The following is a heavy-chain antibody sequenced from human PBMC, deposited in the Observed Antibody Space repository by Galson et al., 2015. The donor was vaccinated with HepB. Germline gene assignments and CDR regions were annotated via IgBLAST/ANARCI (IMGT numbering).Heavy chain of an antibody. CDR3: AKDHARS. J-gene: IGHJ4*02. D-gene: IGHD1-14*01. Sequence: SLRLSCAASGFTFSSYAMHWVRQAPGKGLEWVAVISYDGSNKYYADSVKGRFTISRDNSKNTLYLQMNSLRAEDTAVYYCAKDHARSWGQGTLVTVSS. CDR2: ISYDGSNK. V-gene: IGHV3-30*04. CDR1: GFTFSSYA.